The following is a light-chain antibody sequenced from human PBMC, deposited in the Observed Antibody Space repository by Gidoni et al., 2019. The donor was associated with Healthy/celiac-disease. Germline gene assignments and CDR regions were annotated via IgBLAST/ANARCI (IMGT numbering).Light chain of an antibody. Sequence: DIQMPQYPSSLSASVGDRVTITCRASQSISSYLHWYQQKPGKAPKLLIYAASSLQSGVPSRFSGSGSGTDFTLTISSLQPEDFATYYCQQRYSTPPYTFGQGTKLEIK. CDR1: QSISSY. V-gene: IGKV1-39*01. J-gene: IGKJ2*01. CDR2: AAS. CDR3: QQRYSTPPYT.